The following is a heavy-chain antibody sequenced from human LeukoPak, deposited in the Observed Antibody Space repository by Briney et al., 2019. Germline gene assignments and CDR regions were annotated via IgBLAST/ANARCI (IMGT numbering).Heavy chain of an antibody. CDR2: ISSSSSYI. J-gene: IGHJ4*02. V-gene: IGHV3-21*01. CDR3: ARCPYSFGFAPPDY. Sequence: GGSLRLSCAASGFTFSTYGMNWVRQVPGKGLEWVSSISSSSSYIYYADSVKGRFTISRDNAKNSLYLQMNSLRAEDTAVYYCARCPYSFGFAPPDYWGQGTLVTVSS. D-gene: IGHD5-18*01. CDR1: GFTFSTYG.